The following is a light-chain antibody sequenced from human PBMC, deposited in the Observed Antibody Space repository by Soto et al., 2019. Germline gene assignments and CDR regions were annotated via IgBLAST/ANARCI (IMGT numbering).Light chain of an antibody. J-gene: IGKJ1*01. Sequence: DIQMTQSPSAMSASVGDGVTITCRASQGISNYLAWFQQHPGKVPKRLIYFASSLQSGVPSRFSCGGSGTQFTLTISGLQPEDFATYYFLKYSSYPWTLGQGTKV. CDR3: LKYSSYPWT. CDR2: FAS. CDR1: QGISNY. V-gene: IGKV1-17*03.